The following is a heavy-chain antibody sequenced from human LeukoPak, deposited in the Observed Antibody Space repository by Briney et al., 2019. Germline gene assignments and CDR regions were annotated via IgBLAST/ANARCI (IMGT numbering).Heavy chain of an antibody. Sequence: GGSLRLSCAASGFTFSSYGMHWVRQAPGEGLEWVAFIRYDGSNKYYADSVKGRFTISRDNSKNTLYLQMNSLRAEDTAVYYCAKDRAAAGRGDYFDYWGQGTLVTVSS. J-gene: IGHJ4*02. CDR2: IRYDGSNK. D-gene: IGHD6-13*01. CDR1: GFTFSSYG. CDR3: AKDRAAAGRGDYFDY. V-gene: IGHV3-30*02.